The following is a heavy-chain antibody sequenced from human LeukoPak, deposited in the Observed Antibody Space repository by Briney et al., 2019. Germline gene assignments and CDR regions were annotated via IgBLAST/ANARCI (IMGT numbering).Heavy chain of an antibody. Sequence: PGGSLRLSCAASGFTFDDYAMHWVRQAPGKGLEWVSGISWNSGSIGYADSVKGRFTISRDNAKNSLYLQMNSLRAEDTALYYCAKDIVATIHDAFDIWGQGTMVTVSS. CDR3: AKDIVATIHDAFDI. D-gene: IGHD5-12*01. V-gene: IGHV3-9*01. J-gene: IGHJ3*02. CDR1: GFTFDDYA. CDR2: ISWNSGSI.